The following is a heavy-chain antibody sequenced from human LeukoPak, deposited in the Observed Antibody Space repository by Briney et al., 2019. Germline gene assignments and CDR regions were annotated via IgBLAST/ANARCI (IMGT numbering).Heavy chain of an antibody. Sequence: ASETLSVTRSVYGGSFSGYYWSWIRQPPGKGLEWIGEINHSGSTNYNPSLKSRVTISVDTSKNQFSLKLSSVTAADTAVYYCARAFSPNNWFDPWGQGTLVTVSS. CDR3: ARAFSPNNWFDP. CDR2: INHSGST. CDR1: GGSFSGYY. J-gene: IGHJ5*02. V-gene: IGHV4-34*01.